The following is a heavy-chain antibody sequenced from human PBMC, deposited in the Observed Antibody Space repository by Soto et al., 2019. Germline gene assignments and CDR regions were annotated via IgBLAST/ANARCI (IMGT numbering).Heavy chain of an antibody. Sequence: GCSVKVSCTASGGTFSSYAISWVRQAPGQGLEWMGGIIPIFGTANYAQKFQGRVTITADESTSTAYMELSSLRSEETAVYYCASSLAHVGWTLRYYGMDVWGQVTTVTVSS. D-gene: IGHD2-2*03. J-gene: IGHJ6*02. V-gene: IGHV1-69*01. CDR3: ASSLAHVGWTLRYYGMDV. CDR2: IIPIFGTA. CDR1: GGTFSSYA.